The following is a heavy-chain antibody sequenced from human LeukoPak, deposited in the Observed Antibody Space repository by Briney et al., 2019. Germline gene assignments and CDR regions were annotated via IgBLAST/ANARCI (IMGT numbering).Heavy chain of an antibody. CDR2: ISYDGSNK. Sequence: GGSLRPSCAASGFTFSSYAMSWVRQAPGKGLEWVAVISYDGSNKYYADSVKGRFTISRDNSKNTLYLQMNSLRAEDTAVYYCARVRYKAAAVRSFDYWGQGTLVTVSS. D-gene: IGHD6-13*01. CDR3: ARVRYKAAAVRSFDY. J-gene: IGHJ4*02. V-gene: IGHV3-30-3*01. CDR1: GFTFSSYA.